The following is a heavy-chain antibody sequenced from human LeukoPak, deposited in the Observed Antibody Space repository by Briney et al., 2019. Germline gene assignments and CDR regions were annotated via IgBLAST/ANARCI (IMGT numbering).Heavy chain of an antibody. CDR3: ARFTVHRRLAVNGQFGLDY. CDR2: INPSGGTT. D-gene: IGHD6-19*01. J-gene: IGHJ4*02. V-gene: IGHV1-46*01. Sequence: ASVKVSCKASGYTFTSYYMHWVRQAPGQGLGWMGIINPSGGTTNYAQKFQGRITMTRDTSTSTVYMELSSLRSEDTAVYYCARFTVHRRLAVNGQFGLDYWGQGTLVTVSS. CDR1: GYTFTSYY.